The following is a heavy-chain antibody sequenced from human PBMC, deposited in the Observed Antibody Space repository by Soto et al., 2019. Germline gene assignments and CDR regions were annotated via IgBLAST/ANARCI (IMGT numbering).Heavy chain of an antibody. CDR3: ASHRTLTGDRNAFDI. V-gene: IGHV5-51*01. D-gene: IGHD7-27*01. CDR1: GYSFTSYW. J-gene: IGHJ3*02. Sequence: GESLKISCKGSGYSFTSYWIGWVRQMPGKGLEWMGIIYPGDSDTRYSPSFQGQVAISADKSISTAYLQWSSLKASDTAMYYCASHRTLTGDRNAFDIWGQGTMVTVSS. CDR2: IYPGDSDT.